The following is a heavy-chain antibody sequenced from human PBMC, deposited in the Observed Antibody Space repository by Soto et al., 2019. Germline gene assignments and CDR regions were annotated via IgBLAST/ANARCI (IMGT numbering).Heavy chain of an antibody. Sequence: QVQLVESGGGVVQPGRSLRLSCVASGFTFSSYGMHWVRQAPGKGLEWVAVISYDGSNKYYADSVKGRFTISRDNSKNTLYLQMTSLRAEDTAVYYCAKDVVVGATTGLGDYYYYYGMDVWGQGTTVTVSS. V-gene: IGHV3-30*18. CDR3: AKDVVVGATTGLGDYYYYYGMDV. D-gene: IGHD1-26*01. CDR2: ISYDGSNK. J-gene: IGHJ6*02. CDR1: GFTFSSYG.